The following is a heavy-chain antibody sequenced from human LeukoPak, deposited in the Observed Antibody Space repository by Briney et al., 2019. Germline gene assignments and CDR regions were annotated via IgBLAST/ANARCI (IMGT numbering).Heavy chain of an antibody. V-gene: IGHV4-59*01. CDR3: ARATSWYWFFDL. J-gene: IGHJ2*01. CDR1: GGSISSYN. D-gene: IGHD2-2*01. CDR2: IYYSGNT. Sequence: PSETLSLTCTVSGGSISSYNWSCIRHPPGKGLEWIGYIYYSGNTNNNPSRESRVTISLDPSKNQFSLRVSSVTAADTAVYYCARATSWYWFFDLWGRGTLVTVSS.